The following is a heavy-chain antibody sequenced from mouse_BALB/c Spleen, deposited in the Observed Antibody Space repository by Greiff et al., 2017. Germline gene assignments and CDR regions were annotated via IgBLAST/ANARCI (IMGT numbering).Heavy chain of an antibody. V-gene: IGHV5-12-2*01. Sequence: EVQRVESGGGLVQPGGSLKLSCAASGFTFSSYTMSWVRQTPEKRLEWVAYISNGGGSTYYPDTVKGRFTISRDNAKNTLYLQMSSLKSEDTAMYYCAIQVVLGRSAMVYWGQGASVTVSS. CDR2: ISNGGGST. D-gene: IGHD1-1*02. CDR3: AIQVVLGRSAMVY. J-gene: IGHJ4*01. CDR1: GFTFSSYT.